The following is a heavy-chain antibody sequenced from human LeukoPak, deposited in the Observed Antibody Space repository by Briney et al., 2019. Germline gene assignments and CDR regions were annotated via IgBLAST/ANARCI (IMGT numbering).Heavy chain of an antibody. Sequence: SVKVSCKASGGTLSSYAISWVRQAPGQGLELMGGIIPIFGTANYAQKFQGRVRITADESTSTAYMELSSLRSEDTAVYYCARVLGYCSSTSCSAPYFDYWGQGTLVTVSS. V-gene: IGHV1-69*13. D-gene: IGHD2-2*01. CDR2: IIPIFGTA. J-gene: IGHJ4*02. CDR1: GGTLSSYA. CDR3: ARVLGYCSSTSCSAPYFDY.